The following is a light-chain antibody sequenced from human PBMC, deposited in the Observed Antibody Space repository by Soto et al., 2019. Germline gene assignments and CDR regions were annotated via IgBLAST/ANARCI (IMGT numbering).Light chain of an antibody. CDR2: DAS. CDR1: QSVRNK. J-gene: IGKJ5*01. CDR3: QQYNKWPPTT. V-gene: IGKV3-15*01. Sequence: EIVMTQSPATLTVSPGERATFSCRASQSVRNKLAWYQQKPGQAPRLLIYDASTRATAIPPRFSGSGSGTESTLTISSLQPEDSAVYYWQQYNKWPPTTFGQGTRLEIK.